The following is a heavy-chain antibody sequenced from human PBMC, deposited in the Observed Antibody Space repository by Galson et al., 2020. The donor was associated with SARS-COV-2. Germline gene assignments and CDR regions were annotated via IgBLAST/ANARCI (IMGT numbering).Heavy chain of an antibody. CDR1: GGSISSSSYY. J-gene: IGHJ4*02. CDR3: ARQELYGPGYFDY. V-gene: IGHV4-39*01. D-gene: IGHD2-8*01. CDR2: IYYSGST. Sequence: SETLSLTCTVSGGSISSSSYYWGWIRQPPGKGLEWIGSIYYSGSTYYNPSLKSRVTISVDTSKNQFSLKLSSVTAADTAVYYCARQELYGPGYFDYWGQGTLVTVSS.